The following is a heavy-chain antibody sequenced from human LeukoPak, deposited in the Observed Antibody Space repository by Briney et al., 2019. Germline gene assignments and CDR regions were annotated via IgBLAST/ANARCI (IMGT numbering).Heavy chain of an antibody. CDR1: GFTFSSYE. Sequence: GGSLRLSCAASGFTFSSYEMNWVRQAPGKGLEWVSYISSSGSTIYYADSVKGRFTMSRANAKNSLYLQMNSLRAEDTAVYYCARGVYDSSPLNYYMDVWGKGTTVTVSS. CDR3: ARGVYDSSPLNYYMDV. J-gene: IGHJ6*03. D-gene: IGHD3-22*01. CDR2: ISSSGSTI. V-gene: IGHV3-48*03.